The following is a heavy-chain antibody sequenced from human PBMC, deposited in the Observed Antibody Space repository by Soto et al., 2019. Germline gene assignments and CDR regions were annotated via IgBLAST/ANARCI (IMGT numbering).Heavy chain of an antibody. Sequence: GASVKVSCKASGGTFSSYTISWVRQAPGQGLEWMGRIIPILGIANYAQKFQGRVTITADKSTSTAYMELSSLRSEDTAVYYCAREEYYYGSGAFFDYWGQGTLFTSPQ. D-gene: IGHD3-10*01. J-gene: IGHJ4*02. CDR3: AREEYYYGSGAFFDY. CDR1: GGTFSSYT. V-gene: IGHV1-69*04. CDR2: IIPILGIA.